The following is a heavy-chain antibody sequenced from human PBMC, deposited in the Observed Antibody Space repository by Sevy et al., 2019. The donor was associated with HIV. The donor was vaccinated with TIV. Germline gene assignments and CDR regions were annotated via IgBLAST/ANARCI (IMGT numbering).Heavy chain of an antibody. V-gene: IGHV1-69*13. D-gene: IGHD6-19*01. J-gene: IGHJ4*02. CDR3: ARGGGNGLYYLDY. Sequence: ASVKVSCKASVGTFSSYGISWVRQAPGQGLEWMGGIISILGTVNYAQKFQGRVTITADESTKTAYMELSSLRSEDTAVYYCARGGGNGLYYLDYWGQETLVTVSS. CDR1: VGTFSSYG. CDR2: IISILGTV.